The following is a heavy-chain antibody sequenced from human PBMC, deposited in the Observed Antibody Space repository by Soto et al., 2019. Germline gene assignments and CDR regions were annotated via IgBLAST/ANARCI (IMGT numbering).Heavy chain of an antibody. CDR3: ARGIATGQLDP. CDR2: INPDNGNT. V-gene: IGHV1-3*01. J-gene: IGHJ5*02. Sequence: QVQLVQSGAEVKKPGASVKISCQASGYTFTRYPMNWVRQAPGQRLEWMGWINPDNGNTKSSQKFQDRVIITRDTYASTAYMDLSSLRSEDTAVYYCARGIATGQLDPWGQGTLVTVSS. CDR1: GYTFTRYP. D-gene: IGHD2-15*01.